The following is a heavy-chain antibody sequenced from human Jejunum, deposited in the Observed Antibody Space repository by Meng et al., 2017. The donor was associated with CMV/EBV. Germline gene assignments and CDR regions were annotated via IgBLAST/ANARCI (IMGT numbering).Heavy chain of an antibody. CDR2: ISDSGRTI. V-gene: IGHV3-48*03. CDR1: GFAFSSYD. Sequence: SGFAFSSYDMNWVRQAPGKGLEWVSYISDSGRTIYYIDSVKGRFTISRDNAKNSLYLQMNSLRAEDTAVYYCARENSWYSYAMAVWGQGTTVTVSS. J-gene: IGHJ6*02. CDR3: ARENSWYSYAMAV. D-gene: IGHD2-15*01.